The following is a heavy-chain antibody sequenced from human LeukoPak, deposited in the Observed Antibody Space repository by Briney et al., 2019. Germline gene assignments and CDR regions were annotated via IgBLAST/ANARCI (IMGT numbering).Heavy chain of an antibody. J-gene: IGHJ4*02. Sequence: GASVKVSCKASGYTFTGYYMHWVRQAPGRGLEWMGWINPNSGGTNYAQKFQGRVTMTRDKSISTAYMELSRLRSDDTAVYYCARGEQWELLVVSYWGQGTLVTVSS. CDR1: GYTFTGYY. V-gene: IGHV1-2*02. D-gene: IGHD1-26*01. CDR3: ARGEQWELLVVSY. CDR2: INPNSGGT.